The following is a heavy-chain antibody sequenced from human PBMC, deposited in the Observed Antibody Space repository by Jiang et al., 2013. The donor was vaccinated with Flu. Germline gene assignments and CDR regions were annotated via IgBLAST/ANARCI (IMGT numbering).Heavy chain of an antibody. V-gene: IGHV3-53*04. D-gene: IGHD1-26*01. J-gene: IGHJ3*02. CDR1: GFTVSSNY. CDR3: ARRTGSRSYPGAFDI. Sequence: QLVESGGGLVQPGGSLRLSCAASGFTVSSNYMSWVRQAPGKGLEWVSVIYSGGSTYYADSVKGRFTISRHNSKNTLYLQMNSLRAEDTAAYYCARRTGSRSYPGAFDIWGQGTMVTVSS. CDR2: IYSGGST.